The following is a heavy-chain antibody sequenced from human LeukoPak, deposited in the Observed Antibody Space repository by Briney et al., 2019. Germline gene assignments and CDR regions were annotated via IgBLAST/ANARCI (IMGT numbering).Heavy chain of an antibody. D-gene: IGHD3-10*02. Sequence: PGGSLRLSCAASGFTFNSYEMNWVRQAPGKGLEWVSYISTSGGTIYYADSVKGRFTISRDNAKNSLYLQMNRLRAEDTALYYCAELGITMIGGVWGKGTTVTISS. CDR1: GFTFNSYE. J-gene: IGHJ6*04. V-gene: IGHV3-48*03. CDR2: ISTSGGTI. CDR3: AELGITMIGGV.